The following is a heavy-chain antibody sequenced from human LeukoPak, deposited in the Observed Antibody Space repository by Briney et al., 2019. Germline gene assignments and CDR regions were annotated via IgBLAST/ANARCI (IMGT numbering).Heavy chain of an antibody. CDR2: ISSSSSTI. CDR3: ARPSGSYYYYYYYYMDV. D-gene: IGHD1-26*01. V-gene: IGHV3-48*01. CDR1: GFTFSSYS. Sequence: GGSLRLSCAASGFTFSSYSMNWVRQAPGKGLEWVSYISSSSSTIYYADSVKGRFTISRDNAKNSLYLQMNSLRAEDTAVYYCARPSGSYYYYYYYYMDVWGKGTTVTVSS. J-gene: IGHJ6*03.